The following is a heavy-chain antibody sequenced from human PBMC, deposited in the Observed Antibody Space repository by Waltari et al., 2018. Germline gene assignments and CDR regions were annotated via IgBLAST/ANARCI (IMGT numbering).Heavy chain of an antibody. CDR2: IYHSGGT. Sequence: QVQLQESGPGLVKPSEPLSLTCPVSGYSISSGYYWAWIRQPPGKGLEWIGSIYHSGGTYYNPSLKSRVTISVDTSKNQFSLKLSSVTAADTAVYYCARSLQTAMVTIWFDPWGQGTLVTVSS. CDR1: GYSISSGYY. J-gene: IGHJ5*02. V-gene: IGHV4-38-2*01. CDR3: ARSLQTAMVTIWFDP. D-gene: IGHD5-18*01.